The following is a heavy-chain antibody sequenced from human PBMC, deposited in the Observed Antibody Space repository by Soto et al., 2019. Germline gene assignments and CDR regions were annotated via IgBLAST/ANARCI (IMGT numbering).Heavy chain of an antibody. CDR2: IYYSGST. V-gene: IGHV4-59*01. J-gene: IGHJ4*02. Sequence: KPSETLSLTCTVSGGSISSYYWSWIRQPPGKGLEWIGYIYYSGSTNYNPSLKSRVTISVDTSKNQFSLKLSSVTAADTAVYYCARDSRDSSGYYYPFDYWGQGTLVTVSS. CDR3: ARDSRDSSGYYYPFDY. D-gene: IGHD3-22*01. CDR1: GGSISSYY.